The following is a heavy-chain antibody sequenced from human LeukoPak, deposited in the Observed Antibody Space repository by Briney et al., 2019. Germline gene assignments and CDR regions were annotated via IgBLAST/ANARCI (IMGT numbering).Heavy chain of an antibody. D-gene: IGHD3-10*01. V-gene: IGHV1-46*01. CDR3: AREGVIEYYGSGSFGHWFDP. CDR1: GYTFTSYY. Sequence: ASVTVSCKAYGYTFTSYYVHWVRQAPGQGLEWMGVINPSGGSTTYAQKFQGRVTMTRDTSTNTVYMELSSLRPEDTAVYYCAREGVIEYYGSGSFGHWFDPWGQGTLVTVSS. J-gene: IGHJ5*02. CDR2: INPSGGST.